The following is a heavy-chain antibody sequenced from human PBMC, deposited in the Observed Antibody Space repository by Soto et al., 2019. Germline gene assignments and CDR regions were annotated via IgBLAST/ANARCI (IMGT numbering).Heavy chain of an antibody. J-gene: IGHJ2*01. V-gene: IGHV1-8*01. CDR1: GYTFTSYD. Sequence: ASVKVSFKASGYTFTSYDINWVRQATGQGLEWMGWMNPNSGNTGYAQKFQGRVTMTRNTSISTAYMELSSLRSEDTAVYYCASVEQWLVDLSWYFDFWGRRTLV. D-gene: IGHD6-19*01. CDR3: ASVEQWLVDLSWYFDF. CDR2: MNPNSGNT.